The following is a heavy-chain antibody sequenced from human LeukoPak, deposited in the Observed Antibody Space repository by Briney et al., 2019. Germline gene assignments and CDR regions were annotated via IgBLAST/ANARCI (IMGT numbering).Heavy chain of an antibody. CDR3: AREPPGSYYFDY. V-gene: IGHV1-46*01. J-gene: IGHJ4*02. CDR1: GYIFTNHY. CDR2: IRPTTGNT. Sequence: GASVKVSCKASGYIFTNHYIHWLRQAPGQGLEWMGIIRPTTGNTLFTQNFQGRVTVTRDVSTSTVYMELSSLTSEDTAVFYCAREPPGSYYFDYWGQGSLVTVSS.